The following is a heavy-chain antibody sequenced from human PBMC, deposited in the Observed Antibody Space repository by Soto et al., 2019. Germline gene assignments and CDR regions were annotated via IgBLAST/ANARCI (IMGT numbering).Heavy chain of an antibody. V-gene: IGHV3-21*01. Sequence: PGGSLRLSCAASGFTFSSYSMNWVRQAPGKGLEWVSSISSSGSYKYYTDSVEGRFTISRDNAKNSLYLQMNSLRAEDTAVYYCARVRDSSGWFDAFDIWGQGTMVTVS. J-gene: IGHJ3*02. CDR3: ARVRDSSGWFDAFDI. CDR2: ISSSGSYK. D-gene: IGHD6-19*01. CDR1: GFTFSSYS.